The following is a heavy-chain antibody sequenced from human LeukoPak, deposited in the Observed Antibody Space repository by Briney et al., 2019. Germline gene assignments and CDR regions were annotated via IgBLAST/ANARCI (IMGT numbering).Heavy chain of an antibody. CDR1: GGSISSYY. CDR2: IYYSGST. D-gene: IGHD6-13*01. CDR3: ARAIAAASPAFDY. J-gene: IGHJ4*02. V-gene: IGHV4-59*01. Sequence: KPSETLSLTCTVSGGSISSYYWSWIRQPPGKGLEWIGYIYYSGSTNYNPSLKSRVTISVDTSKNQFSLKLSSVTAADTAVYYCARAIAAASPAFDYWGQGTLVTVSS.